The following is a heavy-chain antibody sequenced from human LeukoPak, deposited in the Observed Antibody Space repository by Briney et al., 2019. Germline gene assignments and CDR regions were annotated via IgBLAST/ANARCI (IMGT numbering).Heavy chain of an antibody. D-gene: IGHD3-10*01. CDR2: IYYSGST. J-gene: IGHJ5*02. CDR1: GGSVSSGSYH. V-gene: IGHV4-61*01. CDR3: ARDHYYGSGSYSGWFDP. Sequence: SETLSLTCTVSGGSVSSGSYHWSWIRQPPGKGLEYIGYIYYSGSTNYNPSLKSRVTISLDTSKNQFSLKLSSVTAADTAVYYCARDHYYGSGSYSGWFDPWGQGTLVTVSS.